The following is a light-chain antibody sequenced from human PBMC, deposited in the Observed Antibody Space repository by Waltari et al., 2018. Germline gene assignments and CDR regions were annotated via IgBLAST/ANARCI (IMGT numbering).Light chain of an antibody. Sequence: EIVLTQSPATLSLSLGERATLPCRASQSISRNLAWYQQRPGQAPRLLIYDASHRATGIPARFSGSGSGTDFTLAISSLEPEDFAIYYCQQRTNWPPWTFGQGTKVEIK. CDR2: DAS. V-gene: IGKV3-11*01. CDR3: QQRTNWPPWT. CDR1: QSISRN. J-gene: IGKJ1*01.